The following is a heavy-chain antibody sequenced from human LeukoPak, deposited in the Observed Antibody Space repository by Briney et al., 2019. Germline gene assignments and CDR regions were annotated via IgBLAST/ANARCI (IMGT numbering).Heavy chain of an antibody. CDR2: ISGSGGST. V-gene: IGHV3-23*01. CDR1: GFTFSSYD. D-gene: IGHD6-13*01. Sequence: GGSLRLSCAASGFTFSSYDMSWVRQAPGKGLEWVSAISGSGGSTYYADSVKGRFTISRDNSKNTLYLQMNSLRAEDTAVYYCAKGADSSSWYDWFDPWGQGTLVTVSS. CDR3: AKGADSSSWYDWFDP. J-gene: IGHJ5*02.